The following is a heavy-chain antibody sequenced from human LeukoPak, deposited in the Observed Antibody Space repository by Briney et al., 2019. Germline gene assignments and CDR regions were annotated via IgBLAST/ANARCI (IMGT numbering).Heavy chain of an antibody. Sequence: QPGGSLRLSCAASGFTVSSNYMSWVRQAPGKGLEWVSLIYSGGSTYYADSVKGRFTISRDTSKNTLYLQMNSLRGEDTAVYYCARASKAVYYDFWSGRYYFDYWGQGTLVTVSS. D-gene: IGHD3-3*01. CDR1: GFTVSSNY. J-gene: IGHJ4*02. V-gene: IGHV3-66*01. CDR2: IYSGGST. CDR3: ARASKAVYYDFWSGRYYFDY.